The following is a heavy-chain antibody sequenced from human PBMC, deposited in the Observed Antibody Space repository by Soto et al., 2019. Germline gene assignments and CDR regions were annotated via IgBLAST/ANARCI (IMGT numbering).Heavy chain of an antibody. V-gene: IGHV1-2*02. CDR1: GYTFTGYY. CDR2: INPNSGGT. J-gene: IGHJ5*02. Sequence: QVQLVQSGAEVKKPGASVKVSCKASGYTFTGYYMHWVRQAPGQGLEWMGWINPNSGGTNYAQKLQGGVTMTRDTSMSTAYMELGRLRSDDTAVYYCARVGYSSSWYKNWFDPWGQGTLVTVSS. D-gene: IGHD6-13*01. CDR3: ARVGYSSSWYKNWFDP.